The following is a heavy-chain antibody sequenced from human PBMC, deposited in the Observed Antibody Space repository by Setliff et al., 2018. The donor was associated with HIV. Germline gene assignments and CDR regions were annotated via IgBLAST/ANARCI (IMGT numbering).Heavy chain of an antibody. D-gene: IGHD3-22*01. V-gene: IGHV4-59*08. CDR1: GDSIISYY. J-gene: IGHJ5*01. Sequence: SETLSLTCTVSGDSIISYYWSWIRQPPGKGLEWIGYIHYSGSTNYNPSLKSRVTISVDTSKNQFSLKLSSVTAADTAVYYCAMLDTSDYFRNNWFDSWGQGTLVTVSS. CDR3: AMLDTSDYFRNNWFDS. CDR2: IHYSGST.